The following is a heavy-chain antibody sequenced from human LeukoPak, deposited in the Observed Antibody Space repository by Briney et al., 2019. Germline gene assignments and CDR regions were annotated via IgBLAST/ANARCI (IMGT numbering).Heavy chain of an antibody. CDR2: ISGSGGST. CDR1: TVGKEG. Sequence: TVGKEGRSWCRPAHGKKQEWVSAISGSGGSTYYADSVKGRFTISRDNSKNTLYLQMNSLRAEDTAVYYCAKDLVRSAAQGDYWGQGTLVTVSS. J-gene: IGHJ4*02. D-gene: IGHD3-10*01. CDR3: AKDLVRSAAQGDY. V-gene: IGHV3-23*01.